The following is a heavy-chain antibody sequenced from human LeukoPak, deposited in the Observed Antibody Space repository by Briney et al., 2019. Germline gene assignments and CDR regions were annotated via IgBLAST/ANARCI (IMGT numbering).Heavy chain of an antibody. J-gene: IGHJ4*02. CDR1: GGSISSSSYY. D-gene: IGHD3-10*01. Sequence: ASETLSLTCTVSGGSISSSSYYWGWIRQPPGKGLEWIGSTYYSGSTYYNPSLKSRVTISVDTSKNQFSLKLSSVTAADTAVYYCARREWFGEFIHPFDYWGQGTLVTVSS. CDR3: ARREWFGEFIHPFDY. V-gene: IGHV4-39*01. CDR2: TYYSGST.